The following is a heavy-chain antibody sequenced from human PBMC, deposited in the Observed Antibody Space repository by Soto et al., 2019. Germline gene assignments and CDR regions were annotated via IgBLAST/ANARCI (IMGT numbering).Heavy chain of an antibody. CDR1: GYTFINYG. D-gene: IGHD3-3*01. CDR2: IIPIFGTA. CDR3: ATPPRGIFGVVIPYYYYGMDV. Sequence: SVKVSCKASGYTFINYGISWVRQAPGQGLEWMGGIIPIFGTANYAQKFQGRVTITADESTSTAYMELSSLRSEDTAMYYCATPPRGIFGVVIPYYYYGMDVWGQGTTVTVSS. J-gene: IGHJ6*02. V-gene: IGHV1-69*13.